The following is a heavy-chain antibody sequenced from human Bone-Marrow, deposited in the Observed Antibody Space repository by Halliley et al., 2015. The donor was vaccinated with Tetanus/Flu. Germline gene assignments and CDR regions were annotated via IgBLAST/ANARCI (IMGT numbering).Heavy chain of an antibody. CDR2: LYHSGST. CDR3: ATTYGDYMDWFDP. D-gene: IGHD4-17*01. J-gene: IGHJ5*02. Sequence: LEWIGDLYHSGSTNFNPSLKSRVPISGDKSKTQFSLNLSPATAADTAVYYCATTYGDYMDWFDPWGQGTRVTVSS. V-gene: IGHV4-4*02.